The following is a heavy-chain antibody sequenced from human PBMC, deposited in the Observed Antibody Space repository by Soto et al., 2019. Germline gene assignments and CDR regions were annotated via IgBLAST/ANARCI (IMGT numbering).Heavy chain of an antibody. CDR2: IYYSGST. D-gene: IGHD4-17*01. J-gene: IGHJ3*01. CDR3: ESRLTRATTTGDALDL. V-gene: IGHV4-59*01. CDR1: SGSIINYY. Sequence: QVQLQESGPGLVKPSETLSLTCTVSSGSIINYYWSLIRQPPGKGLEWIGFIYYSGSTNYNAFLKSRVTMSVDMSRQQLSLQLHSVTAADTAVYYCESRLTRATTTGDALDLWGQGTMVTVSS.